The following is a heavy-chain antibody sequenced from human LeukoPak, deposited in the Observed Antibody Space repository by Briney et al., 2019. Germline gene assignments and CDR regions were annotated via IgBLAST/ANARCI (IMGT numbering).Heavy chain of an antibody. V-gene: IGHV3-23*01. CDR3: AKSQYYYDSSGYYLLYYYYMDV. J-gene: IGHJ6*03. CDR2: ISGSGGST. CDR1: GFTFSSYA. D-gene: IGHD3-22*01. Sequence: GGSLRLSCAASGFTFSSYAMSWVRQAPGKGLEWASAISGSGGSTYYADSVKGRFTISRDNSKNTLYLQMNSLRAEDTAVYYCAKSQYYYDSSGYYLLYYYYMDVWGKGTTVTVSS.